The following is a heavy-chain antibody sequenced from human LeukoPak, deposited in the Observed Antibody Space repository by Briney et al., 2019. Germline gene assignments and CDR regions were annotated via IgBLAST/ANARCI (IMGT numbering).Heavy chain of an antibody. CDR2: IYTRGST. Sequence: SETLSLTCTVSGGSITSYYWSWIRQPAGKGLEWIGRIYTRGSTNYNPSLKSRITISVDTSRNQFSLKLTSVTAADTAVYYCAGEGHYYDDTGYYYGGEDYWGQGTLVTVSS. J-gene: IGHJ4*02. CDR3: AGEGHYYDDTGYYYGGEDY. CDR1: GGSITSYY. D-gene: IGHD3-22*01. V-gene: IGHV4-4*07.